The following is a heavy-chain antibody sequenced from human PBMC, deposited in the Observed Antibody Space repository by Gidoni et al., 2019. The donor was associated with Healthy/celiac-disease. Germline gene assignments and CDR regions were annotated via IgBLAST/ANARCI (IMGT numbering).Heavy chain of an antibody. CDR1: GGSISSSSYY. CDR2: IYYSGST. CDR3: ARGGVRDFDY. Sequence: QLQLQESGPGLVKPSETLSLTCTVPGGSISSSSYYWGWIRQPPGKGLEWIGSIYYSGSTYYNPSLKSRVTISVDTSKNQFSLKLSSVTAADTAVYYCARGGVRDFDYWGQGTLVTVSS. J-gene: IGHJ4*02. V-gene: IGHV4-39*07. D-gene: IGHD3-16*01.